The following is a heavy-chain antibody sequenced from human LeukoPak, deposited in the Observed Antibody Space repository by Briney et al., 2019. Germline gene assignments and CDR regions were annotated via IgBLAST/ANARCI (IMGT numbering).Heavy chain of an antibody. J-gene: IGHJ4*02. Sequence: GGSLRLSCAASGFTFNNYAMTWVRQARGKGLEWVSGITGGGIGTYYADSVRGRFTISRDNSKNTLDLQMNTLRAEDTAVYYCARRDVSDSSGYYPLFAHWGQGTLVTVSS. D-gene: IGHD3-22*01. CDR1: GFTFNNYA. CDR2: ITGGGIGT. CDR3: ARRDVSDSSGYYPLFAH. V-gene: IGHV3-23*01.